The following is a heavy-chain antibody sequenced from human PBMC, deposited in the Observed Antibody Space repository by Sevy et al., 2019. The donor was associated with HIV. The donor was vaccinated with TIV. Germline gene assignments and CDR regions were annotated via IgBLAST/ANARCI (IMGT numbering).Heavy chain of an antibody. V-gene: IGHV4-38-2*01. CDR1: GYPISSGYY. CDR3: ARQWRSNYDFWSGYFFEY. CDR2: NYHTGST. D-gene: IGHD3-3*01. J-gene: IGHJ4*02. Sequence: SETLSLTCAVSGYPISSGYYWGWIRQPPGKGLGWIGSNYHTGSTYYNPALKSRVTVSVDTSKNHLSLRLTSVTAADTAMYYCARQWRSNYDFWSGYFFEYWGQGTLVTVSS.